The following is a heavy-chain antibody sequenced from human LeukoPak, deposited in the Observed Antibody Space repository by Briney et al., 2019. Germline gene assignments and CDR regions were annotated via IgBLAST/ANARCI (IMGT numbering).Heavy chain of an antibody. V-gene: IGHV4-39*01. CDR3: ARYDYVCGSYRHDY. Sequence: PSETLSLTCTVSGGSISSSSYYWAWIRQPPGKGLEWIGSIYYSGSTYYNPSLKSRVTISVDTSKNQFSLKLSSVTAADTAVYYCARYDYVCGSYRHDYWGQGTLVTVSS. J-gene: IGHJ4*02. CDR1: GGSISSSSYY. CDR2: IYYSGST. D-gene: IGHD3-16*02.